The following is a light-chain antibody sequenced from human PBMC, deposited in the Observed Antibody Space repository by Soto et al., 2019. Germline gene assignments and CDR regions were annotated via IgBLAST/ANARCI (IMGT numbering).Light chain of an antibody. CDR2: KAS. CDR1: QSISSW. V-gene: IGKV1-5*03. CDR3: QQYNSYSPT. Sequence: DIKMIQSPSTLSASVGDRVIITCRASQSISSWLAWYQQKPGKAHKLLIYKASSLESGVPSRFSGSGSGTEFTLTISSLQTDDFATHYCQQYNSYSPTFGQGT. J-gene: IGKJ2*01.